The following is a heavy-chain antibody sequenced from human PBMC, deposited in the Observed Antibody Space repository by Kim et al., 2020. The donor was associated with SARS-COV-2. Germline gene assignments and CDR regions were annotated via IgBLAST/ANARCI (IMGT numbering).Heavy chain of an antibody. CDR2: NYHGGRP. CDR1: GGSIGTYY. CDR3: VRGRYCTTSSCYNFDF. J-gene: IGHJ4*02. Sequence: SETLSLTCTVSGGSIGTYYWSWVRRPPGKGLEWIGYNYHGGRPNYSPALKSRATISVDATRDLVSLNLGSVTAADTAVCYCVRGRYCTTSSCYNFDFWGLGTRVTVSP. V-gene: IGHV4-59*01. D-gene: IGHD2-2*02.